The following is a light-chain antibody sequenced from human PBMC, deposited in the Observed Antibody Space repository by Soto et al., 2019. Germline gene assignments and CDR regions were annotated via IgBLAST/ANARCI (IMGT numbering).Light chain of an antibody. CDR2: GAS. CDR3: QQYGSWLT. CDR1: QSVSSSY. J-gene: IGKJ3*01. Sequence: EIVLTQSPGTLSLSPGERATLSCRASQSVSSSYLAWYQQKPGQAPRLLIYGASSRATGIPDRFSGSGSGTDFTLTISRLEPEDFAVYYRQQYGSWLTFGPGTKVDIK. V-gene: IGKV3-20*01.